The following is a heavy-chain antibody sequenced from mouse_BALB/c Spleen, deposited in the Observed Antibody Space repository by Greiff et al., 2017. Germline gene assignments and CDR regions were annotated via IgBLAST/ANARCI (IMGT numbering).Heavy chain of an antibody. CDR3: ARDYYGDFAY. CDR1: GFSLTSYG. D-gene: IGHD2-13*01. J-gene: IGHJ3*01. CDR2: IWAGGST. Sequence: VKLMESGPGLVAPSQSLSITCTVSGFSLTSYGVHWVRQPPGKGLEWLGVIWAGGSTNYNSALMSRLSISKDNSKSQVFLKMNSLQTDDTAMYYCARDYYGDFAYWGQGTLVTVSA. V-gene: IGHV2-9*02.